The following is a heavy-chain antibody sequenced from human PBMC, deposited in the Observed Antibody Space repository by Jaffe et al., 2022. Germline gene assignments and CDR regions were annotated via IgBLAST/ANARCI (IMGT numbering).Heavy chain of an antibody. J-gene: IGHJ6*03. D-gene: IGHD3-16*02. CDR1: GGTFSSYA. V-gene: IGHV1-69*01. CDR3: ARDLNTGRPDYDYIWGSYRYTPVSVNMDV. CDR2: IIPIFGTA. Sequence: QVQLVQSGAEVKKPGSSVKVSCKASGGTFSSYAISWVRQAPGQGLEWMGGIIPIFGTANYAQKFQGRVTITADESTSTAYMELSSLRSEDTAVYYCARDLNTGRPDYDYIWGSYRYTPVSVNMDVWGKGTTVTVSS.